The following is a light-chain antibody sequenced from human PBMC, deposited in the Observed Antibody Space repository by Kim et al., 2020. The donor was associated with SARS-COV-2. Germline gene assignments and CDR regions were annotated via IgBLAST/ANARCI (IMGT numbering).Light chain of an antibody. Sequence: ALGQTVRITCQGDSLRSYYASWYQQKPRQAPVLVIYGKNNRPSGIPDRFSGSSSGNTASLTITGSQAEDEADYYCNSRDRSGNHLVFGGGTQLTVL. CDR3: NSRDRSGNHLV. CDR1: SLRSYY. J-gene: IGLJ3*02. CDR2: GKN. V-gene: IGLV3-19*01.